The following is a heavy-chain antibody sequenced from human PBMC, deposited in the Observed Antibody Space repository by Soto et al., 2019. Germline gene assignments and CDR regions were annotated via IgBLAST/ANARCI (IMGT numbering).Heavy chain of an antibody. CDR3: ARVFGFGGMDV. Sequence: PSETLSLTCTVSGGSISSNYWSWIRQPPGKGLEWIAYVFYSGSTYYNPSLKSRVTISVDTSKNQFSLKLSSATAADTAVYYCARVFGFGGMDVWGQGTTVTVSS. CDR1: GGSISSNY. J-gene: IGHJ6*02. V-gene: IGHV4-59*12. CDR2: VFYSGST. D-gene: IGHD3-10*01.